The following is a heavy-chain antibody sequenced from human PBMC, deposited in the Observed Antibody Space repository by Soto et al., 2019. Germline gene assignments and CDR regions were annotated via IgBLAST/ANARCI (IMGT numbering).Heavy chain of an antibody. D-gene: IGHD3-10*01. V-gene: IGHV4-59*01. CDR1: GGSISSYF. CDR3: ARVWGGAFDI. Sequence: SETLSLTCTVSGGSISSYFWSWIRQPPGKGLEWIGYIYYSGSTNYNPSLKSRVTISVDTSKNQFSLKLSSVTAADTAVYYCARVWGGAFDIWGQGTMVTVSS. J-gene: IGHJ3*02. CDR2: IYYSGST.